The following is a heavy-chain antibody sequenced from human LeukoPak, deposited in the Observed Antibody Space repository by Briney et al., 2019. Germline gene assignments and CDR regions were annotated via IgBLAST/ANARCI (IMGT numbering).Heavy chain of an antibody. CDR1: GYTFTSYD. CDR3: ARGRRYCSGGSCSAGGGY. Sequence: ASVKVSCKASGYTFTSYDINWVRQATGQGLEWMGWMNPNSGNTGYAQKFQGRVTMTRNTSISTAYMELSSLRSEDTAVYYCARGRRYCSGGSCSAGGGYWGQGILVSVSS. V-gene: IGHV1-8*01. CDR2: MNPNSGNT. J-gene: IGHJ4*02. D-gene: IGHD2-15*01.